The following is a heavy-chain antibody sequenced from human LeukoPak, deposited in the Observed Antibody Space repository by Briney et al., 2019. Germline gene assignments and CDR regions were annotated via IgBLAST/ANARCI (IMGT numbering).Heavy chain of an antibody. CDR2: FDPEDGET. V-gene: IGHV1-24*01. J-gene: IGHJ4*02. CDR3: AAEVGSRVGY. CDR1: GYTLTELS. Sequence: ASVKVSCKVSGYTLTELSMHWVRQAPGKGLEWMGGFDPEDGETIYAQKFQERVTITRDMSTSTAYMELSSLRSEDTAVYYCAAEVGSRVGYWGQGTLVTVSS. D-gene: IGHD1-26*01.